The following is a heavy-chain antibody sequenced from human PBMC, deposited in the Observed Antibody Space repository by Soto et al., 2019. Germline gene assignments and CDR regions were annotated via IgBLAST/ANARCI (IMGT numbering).Heavy chain of an antibody. CDR1: GFTFNPYA. CDR2: IRGSGAGT. J-gene: IGHJ4*02. D-gene: IGHD6-13*01. Sequence: EVQLLESGGGLAQPGGSLRLSCAASGFTFNPYAMNWVRQAPGKGLEWVSTIRGSGAGTYYADSVKGRFTISRENSKNTLYLQMNRLRAEDTAVYFCAKGFGISWQYYFDYWGQGTLVTVSS. V-gene: IGHV3-23*01. CDR3: AKGFGISWQYYFDY.